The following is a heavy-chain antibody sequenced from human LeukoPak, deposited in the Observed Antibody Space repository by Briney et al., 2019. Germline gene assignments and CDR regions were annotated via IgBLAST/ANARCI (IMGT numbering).Heavy chain of an antibody. CDR2: MNSGGET. Sequence: GGSLRLSCVVSGFTVSSDLMNWVRQAPGKGLEWVSAMNSGGETYYADSVRGRFIITRDKSRNTLYLQMNSLRVDDTAVYYCARGGSMVRGVLWGQGTLVTVSS. CDR3: ARGGSMVRGVL. J-gene: IGHJ4*02. D-gene: IGHD3-10*01. V-gene: IGHV3-53*01. CDR1: GFTVSSDL.